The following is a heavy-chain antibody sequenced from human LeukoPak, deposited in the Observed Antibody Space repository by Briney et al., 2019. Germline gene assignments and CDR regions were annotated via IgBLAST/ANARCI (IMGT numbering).Heavy chain of an antibody. V-gene: IGHV4-34*01. Sequence: SETLSLTCAVYGGSFSGYYWSWIRRPPGKGLEWIGEINHSGSTNYNPSLKSRVTISVDTSKNQFSLKLSSVTAADTAVYYCAREGGLDDYWGQGTLVTVSS. CDR1: GGSFSGYY. J-gene: IGHJ4*02. D-gene: IGHD3-16*01. CDR3: AREGGLDDY. CDR2: INHSGST.